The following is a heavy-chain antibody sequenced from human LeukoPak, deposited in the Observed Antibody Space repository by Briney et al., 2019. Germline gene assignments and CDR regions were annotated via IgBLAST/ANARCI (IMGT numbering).Heavy chain of an antibody. Sequence: GGTLRLSCVGSGFTFSTHGMNWVRQAPGKGLEWVSGIGGSGIGHSTHYADSVKGRFTISRDNSKNRVYLQMDSLRAEDTALYYCARDSGWLRYHDWGQGALVTVSS. V-gene: IGHV3-23*01. CDR2: IGGSGIGHST. D-gene: IGHD5-12*01. CDR3: ARDSGWLRYHD. CDR1: GFTFSTHG. J-gene: IGHJ4*02.